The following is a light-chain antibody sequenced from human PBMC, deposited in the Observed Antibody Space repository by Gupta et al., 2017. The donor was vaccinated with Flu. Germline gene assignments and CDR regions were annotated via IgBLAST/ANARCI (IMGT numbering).Light chain of an antibody. CDR1: QSVGAD. Sequence: ASLSVSPGQRATLSCRTSQSVGADLAGYQQKPGQAPRLLIYGASTRAAGFPDRFRGSGSGTEFILTITSLQSEDSGVYYCQQYSHWPPLTFGGGTKVEI. J-gene: IGKJ4*01. CDR2: GAS. V-gene: IGKV3-15*01. CDR3: QQYSHWPPLT.